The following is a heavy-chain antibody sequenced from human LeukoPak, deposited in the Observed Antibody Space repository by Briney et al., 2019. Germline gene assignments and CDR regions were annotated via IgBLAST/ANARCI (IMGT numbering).Heavy chain of an antibody. D-gene: IGHD3-22*01. CDR2: ISSSRSYK. CDR1: GFTFSDYS. Sequence: GGSLRLSCAASGFTFSDYSMNWDRQAPGKGLEWVSSISSSRSYKYYADSVKGRFTISRDNAKNTLYLQMNSLRAEDTAVYYCARELVYYDSSGGYWGQGTLVTVSS. J-gene: IGHJ4*02. CDR3: ARELVYYDSSGGY. V-gene: IGHV3-21*01.